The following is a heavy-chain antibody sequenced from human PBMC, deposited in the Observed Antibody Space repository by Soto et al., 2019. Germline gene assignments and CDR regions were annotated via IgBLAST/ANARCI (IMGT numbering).Heavy chain of an antibody. CDR3: ARGQVGSGSYYYYGMDV. V-gene: IGHV1-69*01. CDR2: IIPIFGTA. D-gene: IGHD6-19*01. J-gene: IGHJ6*02. CDR1: GGTFSSYA. Sequence: QVQLVQSGAEVKKPGSSVKVSCKASGGTFSSYAISWVRQAPGQGLEWMGGIIPIFGTAYYAQKFQGRVTITADESTSTAYMELSSLRSEDTAVYYCARGQVGSGSYYYYGMDVWGQGTTVTVSS.